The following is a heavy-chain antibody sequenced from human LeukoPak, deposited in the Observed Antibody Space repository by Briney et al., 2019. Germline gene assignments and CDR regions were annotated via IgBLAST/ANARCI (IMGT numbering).Heavy chain of an antibody. D-gene: IGHD3-22*01. CDR2: IYSGGST. CDR3: ARDLTGDYDSSGYSAFDI. V-gene: IGHV3-66*01. J-gene: IGHJ3*02. Sequence: GGSLRLSCAASGFTVSSNYMSWVRQAPGKGLEWVSVIYSGGSTYYADSVKGRFTISRDNSKNTLYLQMNSLRAEDTAVYYCARDLTGDYDSSGYSAFDIWGQGTMVTVSS. CDR1: GFTVSSNY.